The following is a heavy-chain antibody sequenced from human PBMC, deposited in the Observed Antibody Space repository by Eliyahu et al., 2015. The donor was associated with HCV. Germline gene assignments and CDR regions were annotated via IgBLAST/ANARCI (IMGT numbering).Heavy chain of an antibody. Sequence: EVQLLESGGGLVQPGGSLRLSCAASGFPFSSYAMSWVRQAPGKGLGGVSAISGSGGSTYYADSVKGRFTISRDNSKNTLYLQMNSLRAEDTAVYYCANFPLRGDGGYAGDYWGQGTLVTVSS. CDR3: ANFPLRGDGGYAGDY. CDR2: ISGSGGST. J-gene: IGHJ4*02. D-gene: IGHD5-12*01. V-gene: IGHV3-23*01. CDR1: GFPFSSYA.